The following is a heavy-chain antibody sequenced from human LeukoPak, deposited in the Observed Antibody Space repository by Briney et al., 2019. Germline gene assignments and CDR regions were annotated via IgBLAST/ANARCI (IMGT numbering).Heavy chain of an antibody. D-gene: IGHD2-2*01. CDR3: ARDSRRVVVPAAQPDWFDP. CDR1: GYTFTSYG. J-gene: IGHJ5*02. V-gene: IGHV1-18*01. Sequence: ASVKVSCKASGYTFTSYGISWVRQAPGQGLEWMGWISAYNGNTNYAQKLQGRVTMTTDTSTSTAYMELRSLRSDDTAVYYCARDSRRVVVPAAQPDWFDPWGQGTLVTVSS. CDR2: ISAYNGNT.